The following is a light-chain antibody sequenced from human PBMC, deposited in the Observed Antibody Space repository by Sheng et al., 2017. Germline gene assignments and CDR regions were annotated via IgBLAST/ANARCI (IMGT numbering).Light chain of an antibody. CDR2: DVS. Sequence: QSALTQPASVSGSPGQSITISCTGTSSDVGGYNYVSWYQQHPGKAPKLMIYDVSNRPSGVSDRFSASKSGNTASLTISGLQAEDEADYYCSSYSRSRTLVFGGGTKLTVL. J-gene: IGLJ2*01. V-gene: IGLV2-14*03. CDR1: SSDVGGYNY. CDR3: SSYSRSRTLV.